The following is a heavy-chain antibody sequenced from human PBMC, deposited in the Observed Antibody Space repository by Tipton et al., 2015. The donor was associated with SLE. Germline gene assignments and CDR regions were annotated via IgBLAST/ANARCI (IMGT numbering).Heavy chain of an antibody. J-gene: IGHJ4*02. CDR3: ARGPSIPYSSSWYGIDY. CDR1: GGSISSSSYY. D-gene: IGHD6-13*01. Sequence: TLSLTCTVSGGSISSSSYYWGWIRQPPGKGLEWIGSIYYSGSTYYNPSLKSRVTISVDTSKNQFSLKLSSVTAADTAVYYCARGPSIPYSSSWYGIDYWGQGTLVTVSS. CDR2: IYYSGST. V-gene: IGHV4-39*01.